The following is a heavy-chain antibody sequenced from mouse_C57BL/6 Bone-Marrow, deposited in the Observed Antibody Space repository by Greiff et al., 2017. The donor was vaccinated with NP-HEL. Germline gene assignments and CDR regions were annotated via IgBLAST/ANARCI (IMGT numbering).Heavy chain of an antibody. CDR1: GFNIKDDY. D-gene: IGHD4-1*02. J-gene: IGHJ3*01. V-gene: IGHV14-4*01. Sequence: VHVKQSGAELVRPGASVKLSCTASGFNIKDDYMHWVKQRPEQGLEWIGWIDPENGDTEYASKFQGKATITADTSSNTAYLQLSSLTSEDTAVYYCTAQLGRVFAYWGQGTLVTVSA. CDR3: TAQLGRVFAY. CDR2: IDPENGDT.